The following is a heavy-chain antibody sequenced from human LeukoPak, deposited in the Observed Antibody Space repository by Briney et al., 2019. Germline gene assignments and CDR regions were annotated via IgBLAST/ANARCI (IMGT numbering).Heavy chain of an antibody. V-gene: IGHV5-51*01. Sequence: GESLKISCKGSGYSFSSYWIGWVRQVPGKGLEWMGIIYVADSDARYSPAFRGQVTISVDTSINTAYLQWSSLKASDTAVYYCARAGKSTGWFTYKANWFDPWGQGTLVTVSP. CDR1: GYSFSSYW. D-gene: IGHD2-8*02. J-gene: IGHJ5*02. CDR2: IYVADSDA. CDR3: ARAGKSTGWFTYKANWFDP.